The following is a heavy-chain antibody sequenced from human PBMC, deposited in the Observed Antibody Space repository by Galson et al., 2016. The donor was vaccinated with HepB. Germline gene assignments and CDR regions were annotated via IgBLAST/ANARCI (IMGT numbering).Heavy chain of an antibody. D-gene: IGHD7-27*01. V-gene: IGHV3-30-3*01. CDR1: GITLRNFI. CDR2: ISHDDISK. CDR3: ARAWGNYGMDV. Sequence: SLRLSCAASGITLRNFIIHWVRQPPGKGLEWVAAISHDDISKYYTDSVKGRFTISRDNSGNTVDLQMNSLRAEDTAVYYCARAWGNYGMDVWGQGTTVTVSS. J-gene: IGHJ6*02.